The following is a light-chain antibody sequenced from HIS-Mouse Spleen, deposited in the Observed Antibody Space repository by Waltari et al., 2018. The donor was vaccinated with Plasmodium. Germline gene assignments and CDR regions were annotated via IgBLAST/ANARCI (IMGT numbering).Light chain of an antibody. V-gene: IGKV1-33*01. CDR1: QAISNY. J-gene: IGKJ2*01. CDR3: QQYDNLPPYT. Sequence: DIQMTQSPSSLSASVGHRVTITCQASQAISNYLNWYQQKPGKAPKLLIYDASNLETGVPSRFSGSGSGTDFTFTISSLQPEDIATYYCQQYDNLPPYTFGQGTKLEIK. CDR2: DAS.